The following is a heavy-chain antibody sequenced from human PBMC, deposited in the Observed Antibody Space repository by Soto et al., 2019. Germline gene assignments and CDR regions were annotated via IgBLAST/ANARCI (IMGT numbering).Heavy chain of an antibody. J-gene: IGHJ4*02. CDR2: ISGFNGQT. D-gene: IGHD3-10*01. CDR1: GNTFARHG. Sequence: ASVKVSCKASGNTFARHGFSRLDQAPGQGLEWMGWISGFNGQTNYALKFQGRVTLTTDASTSTAYMELRSLRSDDTAVYFCARVDPRGVAVVRDYWSQGTLVTVSS. CDR3: ARVDPRGVAVVRDY. V-gene: IGHV1-18*01.